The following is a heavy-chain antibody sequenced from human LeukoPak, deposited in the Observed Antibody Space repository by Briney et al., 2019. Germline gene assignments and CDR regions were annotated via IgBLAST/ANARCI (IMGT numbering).Heavy chain of an antibody. CDR2: INPNSGGT. J-gene: IGHJ4*02. CDR3: ARDMDSSSWYGYYFDY. Sequence: APVKVSCKASGYTFTGYYMHWVRQAPGQGLEWMGWINPNSGGTNYAQKFQGRVTMTRDTSISTAYMELSRLRSDDTAVYYCARDMDSSSWYGYYFDYWGQGTLVTVSS. D-gene: IGHD6-13*01. V-gene: IGHV1-2*02. CDR1: GYTFTGYY.